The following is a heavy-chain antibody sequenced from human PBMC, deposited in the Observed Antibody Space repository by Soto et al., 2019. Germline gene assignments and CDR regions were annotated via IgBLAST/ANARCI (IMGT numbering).Heavy chain of an antibody. CDR2: IKSKTDGGTT. D-gene: IGHD6-13*01. V-gene: IGHV3-15*01. Sequence: AGGSLRLSCAASGFTFSAAWMSWVRQAPGKGLEWVGRIKSKTDGGTTDFAAPVKGRFTISRDDSKNTVYLQMNSLKIEDTAVYYCTTGLAAAGTNYWGQGTLVTVSS. J-gene: IGHJ4*02. CDR3: TTGLAAAGTNY. CDR1: GFTFSAAW.